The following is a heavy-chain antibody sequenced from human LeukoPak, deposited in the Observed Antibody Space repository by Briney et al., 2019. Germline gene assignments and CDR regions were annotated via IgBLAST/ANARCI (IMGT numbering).Heavy chain of an antibody. CDR3: ARGLSDGFFEY. V-gene: IGHV3-66*01. CDR2: IYSSGTT. Sequence: GGSLRLSCAASGFTVSSNYITWVRQSPGKGLEWVSVIYSSGTTYYADSMKGRFTISRDISKNTLYLQMSRLRVEDTAVYYCARGLSDGFFEYWGQGALVTVSS. CDR1: GFTVSSNY. J-gene: IGHJ4*02. D-gene: IGHD2-21*02.